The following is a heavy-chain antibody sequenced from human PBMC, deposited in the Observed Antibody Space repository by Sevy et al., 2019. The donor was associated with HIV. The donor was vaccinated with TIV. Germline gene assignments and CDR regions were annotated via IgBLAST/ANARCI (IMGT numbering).Heavy chain of an antibody. Sequence: SETLSLTCTVSGGSISSSSYYWGWIRQPPGKGLEWIGSIYYSGSTYYNPSLKSRVTISVDTSKNQFSLKLSSVTAADTAVYYCARRGYCSGGSFYSRDYWGQGTLVTVSA. CDR2: IYYSGST. D-gene: IGHD2-15*01. J-gene: IGHJ4*02. CDR1: GGSISSSSYY. V-gene: IGHV4-39*01. CDR3: ARRGYCSGGSFYSRDY.